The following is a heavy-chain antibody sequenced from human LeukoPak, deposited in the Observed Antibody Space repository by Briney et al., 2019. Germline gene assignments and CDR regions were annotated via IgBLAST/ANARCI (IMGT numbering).Heavy chain of an antibody. Sequence: SVKVSCKASGGTFSSYAISWVRQAPGQGLEWMGRIIPILGIANYAQKFQGRVTITADKSTSTAYMELNSLRSEDTAVYYCARGGGDYTNDYFDYWGQGTLVTVSS. CDR1: GGTFSSYA. J-gene: IGHJ4*02. D-gene: IGHD2-21*02. CDR2: IIPILGIA. CDR3: ARGGGDYTNDYFDY. V-gene: IGHV1-69*04.